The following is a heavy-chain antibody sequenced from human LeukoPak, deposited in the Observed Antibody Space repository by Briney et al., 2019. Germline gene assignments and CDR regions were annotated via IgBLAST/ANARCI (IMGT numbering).Heavy chain of an antibody. CDR1: GFTFSSYW. J-gene: IGHJ5*02. Sequence: PGGSLRLSCAASGFTFSSYWMHWVRQAPGKGLVWVSRTDTDGSSTNYADSVKSRFTVSRDNAKNTLSLQMNSLRAEDTAVYYCARGYYYDTTKLDLWGQGTLVTVSS. CDR2: TDTDGSST. CDR3: ARGYYYDTTKLDL. D-gene: IGHD3-22*01. V-gene: IGHV3-74*01.